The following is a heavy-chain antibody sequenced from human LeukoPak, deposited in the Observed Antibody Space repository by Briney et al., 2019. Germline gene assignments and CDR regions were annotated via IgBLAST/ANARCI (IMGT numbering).Heavy chain of an antibody. CDR1: GFTFSSYA. J-gene: IGHJ4*02. D-gene: IGHD5-18*01. CDR2: ISSSSSYI. V-gene: IGHV3-21*01. Sequence: GGSLRLSCAASGFTFSSYAMNWVRQAPGKGLEWVSSISSSSSYIYYADSVKGRFTISRDNAKNSLYLQMNSLRAEDTAVYYCARGGYSYGIDYWGQGTLVTVSS. CDR3: ARGGYSYGIDY.